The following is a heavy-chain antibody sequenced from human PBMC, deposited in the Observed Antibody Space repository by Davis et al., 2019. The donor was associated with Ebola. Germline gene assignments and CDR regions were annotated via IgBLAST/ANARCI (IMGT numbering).Heavy chain of an antibody. Sequence: AGSLRLSCAASGFTFSSYGMHWVRQAPGKGLEWVAAISYDGSNKYYADSVKGRFTISRDNSKNTLYLQMNSLRAEDPAVYYCAKARIYYYGMDVWGQGTTVTVSS. CDR2: ISYDGSNK. CDR1: GFTFSSYG. V-gene: IGHV3-30*18. J-gene: IGHJ6*02. D-gene: IGHD1-14*01. CDR3: AKARIYYYGMDV.